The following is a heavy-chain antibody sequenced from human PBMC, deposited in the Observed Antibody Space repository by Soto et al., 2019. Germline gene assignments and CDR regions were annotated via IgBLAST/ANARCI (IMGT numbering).Heavy chain of an antibody. D-gene: IGHD6-6*01. CDR3: ARSSIAALYNYYYYYGMDV. V-gene: IGHV1-69*13. CDR2: IIPIFGTA. J-gene: IGHJ6*02. CDR1: GSTFTSYA. Sequence: SVEVSCKASGSTFTSYAMPWVRQAPGKTHKGMGGIIPIFGTANYAQKFQGRGTITADESTSTAYMELSSLRSEDTAVYYCARSSIAALYNYYYYYGMDVWGQGTTVTVSS.